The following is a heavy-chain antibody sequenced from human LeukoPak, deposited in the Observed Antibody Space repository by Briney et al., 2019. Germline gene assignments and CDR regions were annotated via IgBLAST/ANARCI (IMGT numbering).Heavy chain of an antibody. D-gene: IGHD3-10*01. CDR2: IYTSGST. Sequence: SETLSLTCTVSGGSISSGSYYWSWIRQPAGKGLEWIGRIYTSGSTNYNPSLKSRVTISVDTSKNQFSLKLSSVTAADTAVYYCARVEDYYGSGSYPVYYFDYWGQGTLVTVSS. V-gene: IGHV4-61*02. CDR3: ARVEDYYGSGSYPVYYFDY. J-gene: IGHJ4*02. CDR1: GGSISSGSYY.